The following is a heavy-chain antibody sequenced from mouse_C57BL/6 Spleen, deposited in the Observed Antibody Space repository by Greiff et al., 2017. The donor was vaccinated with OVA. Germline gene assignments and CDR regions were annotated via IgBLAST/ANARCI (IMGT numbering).Heavy chain of an antibody. CDR2: IWSDGST. Sequence: QVQLKESGPGLVAPSQSLSITCTVSGFSLTSYGVHWVRQPPGKGLEWLVVIWSDGSTTYNSALKSRLSISKDNSKSQVFLKMNSLQTDDTAMYYCARHLSNWDKSAMDYWGQGTSVTVSS. CDR3: ARHLSNWDKSAMDY. CDR1: GFSLTSYG. V-gene: IGHV2-6-1*01. D-gene: IGHD4-1*01. J-gene: IGHJ4*01.